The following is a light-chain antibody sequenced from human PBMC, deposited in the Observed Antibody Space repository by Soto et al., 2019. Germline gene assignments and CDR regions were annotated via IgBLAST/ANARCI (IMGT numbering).Light chain of an antibody. CDR3: QQYDTSPRT. J-gene: IGKJ1*01. CDR2: KAS. CDR1: QSISNW. Sequence: DIQMTQSPSTLSASVGDRVTITCRASQSISNWLAWYQQKPGKAPKLLIFKASTLESGVPSRFSGSGSGTEFTLNISSLQPDDFATYHCQQYDTSPRTFGQGTKVDIK. V-gene: IGKV1-5*03.